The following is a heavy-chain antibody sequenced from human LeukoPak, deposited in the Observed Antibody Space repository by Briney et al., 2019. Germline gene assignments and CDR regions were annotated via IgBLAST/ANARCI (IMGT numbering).Heavy chain of an antibody. V-gene: IGHV3-33*08. D-gene: IGHD2-2*01. CDR3: ARAAASYYYYYYGMDV. J-gene: IGHJ6*02. Sequence: GGSLRLSCAASGFTFSSYGMHWVRQAPGKGLEWVAVIWYDGSNKYYADSVKGRFTISRDNSKNTLYLQMNSLRAEDTAVYYCARAAASYYYYYYGMDVWGQGTTVTVSS. CDR1: GFTFSSYG. CDR2: IWYDGSNK.